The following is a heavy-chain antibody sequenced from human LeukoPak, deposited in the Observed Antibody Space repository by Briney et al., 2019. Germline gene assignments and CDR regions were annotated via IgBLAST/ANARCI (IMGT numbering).Heavy chain of an antibody. CDR3: ARGRRYCSSTSCYRGRGFDY. CDR2: INHSGST. V-gene: IGHV4-34*01. Sequence: KPSETLSLTCAVYGGSFSGYYWSWIRQPPGKGLEWIGEINHSGSTNYNPSLKSRVTISVDTSKNQFSLKLSSVTAADTAVYYCARGRRYCSSTSCYRGRGFDYWGQGTLVTVSS. CDR1: GGSFSGYY. J-gene: IGHJ4*02. D-gene: IGHD2-2*01.